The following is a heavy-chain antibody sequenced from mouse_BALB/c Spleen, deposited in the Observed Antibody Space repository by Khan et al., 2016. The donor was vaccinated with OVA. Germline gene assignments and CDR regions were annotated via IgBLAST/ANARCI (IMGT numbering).Heavy chain of an antibody. V-gene: IGHV9-3-1*01. Sequence: QIQLVQSGPELKKPGETVKISCKASGYTFTDYGMNWVKQAPGKGLKWMGYINTYTGEPTYADDFKGRFAFSLETSARTAYLHINNLKKEDTATYVFARAPTWVAYWGQGTLVTVSA. CDR1: GYTFTDYG. J-gene: IGHJ3*01. CDR3: ARAPTWVAY. CDR2: INTYTGEP.